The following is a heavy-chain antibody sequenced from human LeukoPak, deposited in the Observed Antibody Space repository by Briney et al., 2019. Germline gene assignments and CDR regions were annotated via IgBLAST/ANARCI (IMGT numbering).Heavy chain of an antibody. D-gene: IGHD3-10*01. J-gene: IGHJ4*02. Sequence: PGGSLRLSCAASGFTVTSNYMSWVRQAPGKGLEWVSTILGSGDTCYADSVKGRFTVSRDNFKNTVYLQMNSLRAEDTAVYYCARGAHSFGSPFDYWGQGTLVTVSS. CDR1: GFTVTSNY. V-gene: IGHV3-66*01. CDR3: ARGAHSFGSPFDY. CDR2: ILGSGDT.